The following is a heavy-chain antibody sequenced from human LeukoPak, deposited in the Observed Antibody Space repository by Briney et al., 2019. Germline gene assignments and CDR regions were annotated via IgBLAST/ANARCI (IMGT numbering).Heavy chain of an antibody. CDR3: ARDGWGIDSLLDA. CDR1: GYTFTGYY. CDR2: ISAYNGNT. D-gene: IGHD2-2*03. J-gene: IGHJ6*04. Sequence: GASVKVSCKASGYTFTGYYMHWVRQAPGQGLEWMGWISAYNGNTNYAQKLQGRVTMTTDTSTSTAYMELRSLRSDDTAVYYCARDGWGIDSLLDAWGKGTTVTVSS. V-gene: IGHV1-18*04.